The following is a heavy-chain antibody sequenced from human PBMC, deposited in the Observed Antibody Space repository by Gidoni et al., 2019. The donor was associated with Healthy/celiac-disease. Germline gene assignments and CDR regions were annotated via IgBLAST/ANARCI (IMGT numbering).Heavy chain of an antibody. V-gene: IGHV4-4*02. Sequence: QVQLQESGPGLVKPSGTLSLTCAVSGGSISSGNWWSWVRQPPGKGLGGIGEIYHSGRTNYNPALKSRVTISVYKSKNQFSLKLSSVTAADTAVYYCARGTYCSGGSCRTYNWFDPWGQGTLVTVSS. D-gene: IGHD2-15*01. CDR2: IYHSGRT. CDR1: GGSISSGNW. J-gene: IGHJ5*02. CDR3: ARGTYCSGGSCRTYNWFDP.